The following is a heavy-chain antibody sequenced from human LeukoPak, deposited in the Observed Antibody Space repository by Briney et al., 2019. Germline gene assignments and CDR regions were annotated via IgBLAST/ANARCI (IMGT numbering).Heavy chain of an antibody. V-gene: IGHV4-4*02. J-gene: IGHJ4*02. D-gene: IGHD7-27*01. CDR2: IYHSGST. CDR3: ATKANWGPWDLDY. Sequence: NASGTLSLTCAVSGGSTSSSNWWSWVRQPPGKGLEWIGEIYHSGSTNYNPSLKSRVTISVDTSKNQFSLKLSSVTAADTAVYYCATKANWGPWDLDYWGQGTLVTVSS. CDR1: GGSTSSSNW.